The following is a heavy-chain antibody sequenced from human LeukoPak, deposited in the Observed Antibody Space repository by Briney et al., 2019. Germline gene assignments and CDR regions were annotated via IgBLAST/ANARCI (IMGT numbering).Heavy chain of an antibody. V-gene: IGHV3-30-3*01. J-gene: IGHJ5*02. CDR3: ARDAEP. CDR1: GFTFSSYA. CDR2: ISYDGSNK. Sequence: PGRSLRLSCAASGFTFSSYAMHWVRQAPGKGLEWVAVISYDGSNKYYADSVKGRFTISRDNSKNTLYLQMNSLRAEDTAVYYCARDAEPWGQGALVTVSS.